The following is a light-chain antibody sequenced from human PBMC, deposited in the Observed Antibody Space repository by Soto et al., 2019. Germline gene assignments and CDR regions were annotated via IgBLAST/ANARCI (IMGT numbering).Light chain of an antibody. Sequence: EIVLTQSPGILYLSPGDRATLSCRASQIISSGFLAWYQQKVGQAPRLLIYDASNRATGVPDRFSGSGSGTDFSLTISRLEPEDFAVYHCQQYSSSPRTFGQGTRLEIK. V-gene: IGKV3-20*01. CDR1: QIISSGF. CDR2: DAS. CDR3: QQYSSSPRT. J-gene: IGKJ5*01.